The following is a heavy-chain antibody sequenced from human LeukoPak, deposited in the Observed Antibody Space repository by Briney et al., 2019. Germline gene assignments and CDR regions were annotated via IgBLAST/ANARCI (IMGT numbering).Heavy chain of an antibody. V-gene: IGHV3-21*01. CDR2: ISSSSSYI. CDR3: ARGQAGAAAKDWYFDL. J-gene: IGHJ2*01. CDR1: GFTFSSYS. D-gene: IGHD6-13*01. Sequence: PGGSLRLSCAASGFTFSSYSMNWVRQAPGKGLEWVSSISSSSSYIYYADSVKGRFTISRDNAKNSLYLQMNSLRAEDTAVYYCARGQAGAAAKDWYFDLWGRGTLVTVSS.